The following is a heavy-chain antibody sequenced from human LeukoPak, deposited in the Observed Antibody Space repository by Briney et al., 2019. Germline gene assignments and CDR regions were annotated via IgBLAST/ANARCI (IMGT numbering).Heavy chain of an antibody. CDR2: IKSKSDGDSK. CDR1: GLSLSHAW. J-gene: IGHJ4*02. CDR3: TTAPSYYNFNSFDY. D-gene: IGHD3-3*01. V-gene: IGHV3-15*01. Sequence: PGGSLRLSCVASGLSLSHAWMSWVRQTPGEGLEWIGRIKSKSDGDSKDYAAPVRDRFTISRDDWKDTVFLEMTTLRTEDTGVYFCTTAPSYYNFNSFDYWGQGTVVTVSS.